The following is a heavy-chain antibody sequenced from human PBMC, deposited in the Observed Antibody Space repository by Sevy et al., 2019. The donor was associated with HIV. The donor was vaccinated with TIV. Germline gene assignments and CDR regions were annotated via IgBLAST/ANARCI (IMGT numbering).Heavy chain of an antibody. CDR1: GGSINSDH. Sequence: SETLSLTCTVSGGSINSDHWNWIRQPPGKGLEWIGYVYYNGGTNYNPSLKNRVTISVDRIKNQFSLKLTSVTAADTAVYYCARRNDFDIWGQGTMVTVSS. CDR2: VYYNGGT. CDR3: ARRNDFDI. V-gene: IGHV4-59*08. J-gene: IGHJ3*02.